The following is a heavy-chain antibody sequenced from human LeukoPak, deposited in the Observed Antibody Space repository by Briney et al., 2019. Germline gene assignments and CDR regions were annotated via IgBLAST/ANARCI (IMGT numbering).Heavy chain of an antibody. CDR3: ANDLGWIQLNLG. V-gene: IGHV3-30*02. CDR2: IRYDGNNK. J-gene: IGHJ4*02. D-gene: IGHD5-18*01. CDR1: GFTFSNYG. Sequence: GGSLRLSCGASGFTFSNYGMLWVRQAPGKGLEWVAFIRYDGNNKLYADSMKGRFTISRDNSKNTLYLQMNSLRAEDTAVYYCANDLGWIQLNLGRGQGTLVTVSS.